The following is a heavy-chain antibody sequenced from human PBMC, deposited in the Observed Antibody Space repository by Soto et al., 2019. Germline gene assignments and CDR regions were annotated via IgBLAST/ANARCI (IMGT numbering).Heavy chain of an antibody. J-gene: IGHJ4*02. CDR3: ARIERYSTYEHFDC. Sequence: SGPTLVNPTETLTLTCTVSGFSLSHIRVGVGWIRQPPGQALEWLAHVFSNDAKSYSPSLKGRLTISRDNFRSQVVLTMTNVDPVHTATYFWARIERYSTYEHFDCWGQGTLVTVSS. D-gene: IGHD5-12*01. CDR1: GFSLSHIRVG. V-gene: IGHV2-26*01. CDR2: VFSNDAK.